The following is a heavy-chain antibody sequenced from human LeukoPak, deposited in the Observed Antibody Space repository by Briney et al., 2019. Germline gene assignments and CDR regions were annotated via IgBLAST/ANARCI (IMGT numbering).Heavy chain of an antibody. J-gene: IGHJ4*02. V-gene: IGHV3-15*01. D-gene: IGHD1-26*01. CDR3: TAYRIVGVNGLSDY. CDR2: IKSKTDGGTT. CDR1: GFTFSNAW. Sequence: GGSLRLSCAASGFTFSNAWMSWVRQAPGKGLEWVGRIKSKTDGGTTDYAAPVKGRFTISRDDSKNTLYLQMNSLKTEDTAVYYCTAYRIVGVNGLSDYWGQGTLVTVSS.